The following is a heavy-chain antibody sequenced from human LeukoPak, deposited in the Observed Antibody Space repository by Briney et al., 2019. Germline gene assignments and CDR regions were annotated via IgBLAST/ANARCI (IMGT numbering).Heavy chain of an antibody. D-gene: IGHD5-12*01. V-gene: IGHV4-61*02. CDR2: IYTSGST. CDR1: GGSISSGSYY. Sequence: SQTLSLTWTVSGGSISSGSYYWSWIRQPAGKGLEWIGRIYTSGSTNYNPSLKGRVTISVDTSKNQFSLDLTSVTAADTAIYYCARGDSAYAPNGRWGQGTLVTVSS. CDR3: ARGDSAYAPNGR. J-gene: IGHJ4*02.